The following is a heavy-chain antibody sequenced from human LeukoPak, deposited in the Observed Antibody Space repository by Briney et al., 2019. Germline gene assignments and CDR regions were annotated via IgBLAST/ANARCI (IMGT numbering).Heavy chain of an antibody. D-gene: IGHD3-16*01. CDR3: VRGGGSYFI. J-gene: IGHJ3*02. CDR1: GGSLNDYH. CDR2: IHRSGST. Sequence: SETLSLTCAVYGGSLNDYHWTWIRQTPGKGLEWIGEIHRSGSTNSNPSLKSRVKMSIDTSKNHFSLNLTSVTAADTAVYYCVRGGGSYFIWGQGATVTVSS. V-gene: IGHV4-34*01.